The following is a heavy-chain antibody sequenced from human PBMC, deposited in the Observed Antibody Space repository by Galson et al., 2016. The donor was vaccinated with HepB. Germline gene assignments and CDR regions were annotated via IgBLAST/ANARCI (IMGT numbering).Heavy chain of an antibody. CDR3: ARDKNERGYSYGHFDY. J-gene: IGHJ4*02. CDR2: IHYSGST. V-gene: IGHV4-31*03. CDR1: GGSISSGGCY. Sequence: LSLTCTVSGGSISSGGCYWSWIRQHPGKGLEWIGYIHYSGSTYYNPSLESRVSISVDTSKNQFSLKLSSVTAADTAVYYCARDKNERGYSYGHFDYWGQGALVTVSS. D-gene: IGHD5-18*01.